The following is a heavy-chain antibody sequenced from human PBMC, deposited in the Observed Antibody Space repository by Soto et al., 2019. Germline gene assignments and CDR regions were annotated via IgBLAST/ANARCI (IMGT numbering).Heavy chain of an antibody. J-gene: IGHJ1*01. CDR2: ISGSGTTT. D-gene: IGHD2-8*01. CDR3: ARGGVY. V-gene: IGHV3-48*03. Sequence: GSLRLSCAAAGFTFSSHEMNWVRQAPGKGLEWISYISGSGTTTYYADSVKGRFTISRDNAQNSLYLQMNSLRVEDTAVYYCARGGVYWGQGTLVTVSS. CDR1: GFTFSSHE.